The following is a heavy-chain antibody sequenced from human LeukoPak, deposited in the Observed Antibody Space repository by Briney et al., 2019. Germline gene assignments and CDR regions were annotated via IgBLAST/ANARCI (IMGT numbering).Heavy chain of an antibody. CDR2: VWYDGSKT. V-gene: IGHV3-33*01. CDR1: GFTFSSYA. J-gene: IGHJ4*02. CDR3: ARGVDYYDSSGTIDY. Sequence: GGSLRLSCAASGFTFSSYAMHWVRQAPGRGLEWVAVVWYDGSKTYSADSVKGRITISRDDSKNTLYLQMNSLRAEDTAVYYCARGVDYYDSSGTIDYWGQGTLVTVSS. D-gene: IGHD3-22*01.